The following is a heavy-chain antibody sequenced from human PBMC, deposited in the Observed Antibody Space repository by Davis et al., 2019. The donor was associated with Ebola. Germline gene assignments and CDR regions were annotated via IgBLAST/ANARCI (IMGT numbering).Heavy chain of an antibody. V-gene: IGHV3-15*01. J-gene: IGHJ3*01. CDR3: ATDGATVNTAGGAFDF. Sequence: GESLKISCAASGFTFRNAWMNWVRQAPGKGLEWVGRIQGKVDGGTIEYAAPGKGRFIISRDDSRNTLYLQMNSLQSEDTAVYNCATDGATVNTAGGAFDFWGKGTMVTASS. D-gene: IGHD4-17*01. CDR1: GFTFRNAW. CDR2: IQGKVDGGTI.